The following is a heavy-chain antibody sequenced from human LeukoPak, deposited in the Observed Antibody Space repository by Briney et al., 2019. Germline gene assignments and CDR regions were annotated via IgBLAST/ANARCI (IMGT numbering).Heavy chain of an antibody. CDR3: ARGRHRSSWYDWNWFDP. Sequence: GGSLRLSCAASGFTFSSYEMNWVRQAPGKGVEWVSYISSSGSTIDYADSVKCRFTISRDNATNSLYLQMNSLRAEDTAVYYCARGRHRSSWYDWNWFDPWGQGTLVTVSS. V-gene: IGHV3-48*03. D-gene: IGHD6-13*01. CDR2: ISSSGSTI. CDR1: GFTFSSYE. J-gene: IGHJ5*02.